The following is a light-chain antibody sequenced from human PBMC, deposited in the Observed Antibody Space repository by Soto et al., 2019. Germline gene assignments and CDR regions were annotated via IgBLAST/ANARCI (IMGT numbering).Light chain of an antibody. CDR1: SSDVGGYNY. J-gene: IGLJ1*01. Sequence: QSVLTQPASVSGSPGQSITISCSGTSSDVGGYNYVSWYQQHPGKAPKLMIYDVSIRPSGVSHRFSGSKSGNTASLTISGLLAEDEADYYCSSYTSSTDLYVFATGTKVPS. CDR3: SSYTSSTDLYV. CDR2: DVS. V-gene: IGLV2-14*01.